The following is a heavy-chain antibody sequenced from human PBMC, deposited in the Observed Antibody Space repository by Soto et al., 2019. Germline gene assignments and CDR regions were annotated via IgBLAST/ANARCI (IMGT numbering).Heavy chain of an antibody. V-gene: IGHV6-1*01. CDR3: AKGDNLGPKTGYAFDP. Sequence: SQTLSLTCAISGDSVSSNTASWDWIRQSPSRGLEWLGRTYFRSKWYNDYAVSVKSRIIINPDTSNNQFSLQLNSVTPEDTAVYFCAKGDNLGPKTGYAFDPWGQGIMVTVSS. CDR2: TYFRSKWYN. J-gene: IGHJ5*02. CDR1: GDSVSSNTAS. D-gene: IGHD5-12*01.